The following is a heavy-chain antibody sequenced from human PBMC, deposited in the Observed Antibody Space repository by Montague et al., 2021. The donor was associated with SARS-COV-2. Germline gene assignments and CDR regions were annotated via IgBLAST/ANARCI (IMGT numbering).Heavy chain of an antibody. Sequence: SLRLSCAASGFTFSSYAMHWVRRAPGKGLEWVSRINTDGSNSYYTDSVKGRFTISRDNAKNTLYLQMNSLRAEDTAVYYCAREPGSVDGMDVWGQGTTITVSS. V-gene: IGHV3-74*01. CDR3: AREPGSVDGMDV. CDR1: GFTFSSYA. J-gene: IGHJ6*02. D-gene: IGHD4-23*01. CDR2: INTDGSNS.